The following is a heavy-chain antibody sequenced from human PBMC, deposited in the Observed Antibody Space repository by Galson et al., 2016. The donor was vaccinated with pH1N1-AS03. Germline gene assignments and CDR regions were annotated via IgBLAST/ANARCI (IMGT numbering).Heavy chain of an antibody. D-gene: IGHD3-22*01. CDR2: FIPIFGKA. CDR3: ARDNYYDTGAFYGHFDF. CDR1: EGTFSNFG. Sequence: SVKVSCKASEGTFSNFGISWVRQAPGQGLEWMGGFIPIFGKANVAQKFKGRVTITADNLELSSLRSDDTAVYYCARDNYYDTGAFYGHFDFWGQGTLLVVSS. V-gene: IGHV1-69*06. J-gene: IGHJ4*02.